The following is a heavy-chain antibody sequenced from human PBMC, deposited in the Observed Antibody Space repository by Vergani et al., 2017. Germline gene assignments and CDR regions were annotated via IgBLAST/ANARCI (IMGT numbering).Heavy chain of an antibody. CDR2: ISGSGGST. D-gene: IGHD3-3*01. CDR3: AKNVVRVTIFGVERPAGGLDY. V-gene: IGHV3-23*01. Sequence: EVQLLESGGGLVQPGGSLRLSCAASGFTFSSYAMSWVRQAPGKGLGWVSAISGSGGSTYYADSVKGRFTISRDNSKNTLYLQMNSLRAEDTAVYYCAKNVVRVTIFGVERPAGGLDYWGQGTLVTVSS. J-gene: IGHJ4*02. CDR1: GFTFSSYA.